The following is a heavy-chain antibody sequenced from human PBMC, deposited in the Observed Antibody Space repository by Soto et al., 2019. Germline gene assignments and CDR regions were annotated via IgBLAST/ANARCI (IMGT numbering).Heavy chain of an antibody. Sequence: GGSLRLSCEASGFTLRNYAMTWIRQAPGKGLEWVSLISANDVGTYYAESVKTRFAISTDQSRNTVYLQMDSLRADDTAIYYCAKAKNAYNWDHRPHFDYWGQGTLVTVSS. V-gene: IGHV3-23*01. CDR1: GFTLRNYA. CDR2: ISANDVGT. D-gene: IGHD1-20*01. CDR3: AKAKNAYNWDHRPHFDY. J-gene: IGHJ4*02.